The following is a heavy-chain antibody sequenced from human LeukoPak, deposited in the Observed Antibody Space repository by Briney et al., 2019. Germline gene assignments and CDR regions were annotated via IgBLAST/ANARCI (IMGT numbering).Heavy chain of an antibody. CDR3: SLTDSSSCPGGY. Sequence: GGSLRLSCAASGFTFSSYAMSWVRQAPGKGLEWVSAISGSGANTYYTDSVKGRFTISRDNSNNALYLQMNSLRAEDTAVYYCSLTDSSSCPGGYWGQGTLVTVSS. CDR2: ISGSGANT. J-gene: IGHJ4*02. CDR1: GFTFSSYA. V-gene: IGHV3-23*01. D-gene: IGHD6-13*01.